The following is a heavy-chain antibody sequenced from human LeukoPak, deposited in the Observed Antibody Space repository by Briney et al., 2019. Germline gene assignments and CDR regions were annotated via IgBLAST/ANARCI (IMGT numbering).Heavy chain of an antibody. CDR2: INEDGRTT. V-gene: IGHV3-74*01. Sequence: GGSLRLSCAASGFTLSSYWMHWVRQAPGKGLVWVSRINEDGRTTSYADSVKGRFTISRDNSKNTLYLQMNSLRAEDTSVYYCAKGQLVDYGMDVWGQGTTVTVSS. CDR1: GFTLSSYW. J-gene: IGHJ6*02. D-gene: IGHD2-15*01. CDR3: AKGQLVDYGMDV.